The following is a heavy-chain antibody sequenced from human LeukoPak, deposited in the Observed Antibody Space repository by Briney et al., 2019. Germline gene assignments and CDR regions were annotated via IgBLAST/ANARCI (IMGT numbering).Heavy chain of an antibody. CDR3: ARGMSFHAAFDI. CDR1: GYTFTGYY. J-gene: IGHJ3*02. Sequence: ASVKVSCKASGYTFTGYYMHWVRQAPGQGPEWMGIINPSGGSTSYAQKFQGRVTMTRDTSTSTVYMELSSLRSEDTAVYYCARGMSFHAAFDIWGQGTMVTVSS. V-gene: IGHV1-46*01. CDR2: INPSGGST.